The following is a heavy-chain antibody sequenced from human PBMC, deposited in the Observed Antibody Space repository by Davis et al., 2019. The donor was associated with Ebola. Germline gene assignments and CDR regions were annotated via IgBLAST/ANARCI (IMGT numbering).Heavy chain of an antibody. CDR2: IYNRGTT. CDR1: SGSVNSNVYS. D-gene: IGHD1-26*01. Sequence: MPSDTLSLTCTLASGSVNSNVYSWNWIRQSPEKGLEWIGFIYNRGTTNYNPSLNSRVTISKDTSRNQFSLELRSVTAADTAVYYCAALFSGSYLAYVDVWGKGTTVTVS. J-gene: IGHJ6*03. V-gene: IGHV4-61*08. CDR3: AALFSGSYLAYVDV.